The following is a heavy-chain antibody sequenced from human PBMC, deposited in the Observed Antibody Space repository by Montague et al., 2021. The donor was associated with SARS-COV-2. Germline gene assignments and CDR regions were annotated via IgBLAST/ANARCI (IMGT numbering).Heavy chain of an antibody. CDR2: ISGSGGST. Sequence: SLRLSCAASGFTFSNYALSWVRQAPGKVLDCVSSISGSGGSTYYADSVKGRFTISRDNSKKTLYLHMNRLRAEDTALYYCAKDMGAGEYSSSSYYYYYYGMDVWGQGTTVTVSS. CDR3: AKDMGAGEYSSSSYYYYYYGMDV. D-gene: IGHD6-6*01. V-gene: IGHV3-23*01. CDR1: GFTFSNYA. J-gene: IGHJ6*02.